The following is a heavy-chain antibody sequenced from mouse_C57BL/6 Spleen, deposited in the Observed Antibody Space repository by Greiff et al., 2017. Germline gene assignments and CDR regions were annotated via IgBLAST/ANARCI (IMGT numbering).Heavy chain of an antibody. J-gene: IGHJ3*01. V-gene: IGHV1-66*01. Sequence: QVQLQQSGPELVKPGASVKISCKASGYSFTSYYIHWVKQRPGQGLEWIGWIYPGRGNTKYNEKFKGKATLTADTSSSTAYMQLSSLTSEDSAVYYCAREGTGTEFAYWGQGTLVTVSA. CDR1: GYSFTSYY. D-gene: IGHD4-1*01. CDR2: IYPGRGNT. CDR3: AREGTGTEFAY.